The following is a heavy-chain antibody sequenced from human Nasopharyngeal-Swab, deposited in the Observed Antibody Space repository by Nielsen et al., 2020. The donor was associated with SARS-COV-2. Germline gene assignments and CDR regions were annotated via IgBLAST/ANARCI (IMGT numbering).Heavy chain of an antibody. CDR3: TTQTLITIFGVVIIGPDY. Sequence: GGSLRLSCVASGFTFSNAWMSWVRQAPGKGLEWVGRIKSKTDGGTTDYAAPVKGRFTISRDDSKNTLYLQMNSLKTEDTAVYYCTTQTLITIFGVVIIGPDYWGQGTLVTVSS. J-gene: IGHJ4*02. V-gene: IGHV3-15*01. CDR1: GFTFSNAW. CDR2: IKSKTDGGTT. D-gene: IGHD3-3*01.